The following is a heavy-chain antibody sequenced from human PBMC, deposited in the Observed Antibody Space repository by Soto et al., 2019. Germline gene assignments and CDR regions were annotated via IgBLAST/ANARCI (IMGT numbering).Heavy chain of an antibody. CDR2: MNPNSGNT. CDR1: GYTFTSFD. CDR3: ARGPIYGSGSYWSDP. Sequence: QVQLVQSGAEVKKPGASVKVSCKASGYTFTSFDINWVRQATGQGLEWVGWMNPNSGNTGYAQKFQGRVTMTRNTSISTAYMERSSLRSEDTAVYHCARGPIYGSGSYWSDPWGQGTLVTVSS. V-gene: IGHV1-8*01. D-gene: IGHD3-10*01. J-gene: IGHJ5*02.